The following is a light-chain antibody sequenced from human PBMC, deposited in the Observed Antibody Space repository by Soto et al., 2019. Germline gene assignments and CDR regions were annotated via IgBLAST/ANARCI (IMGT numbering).Light chain of an antibody. Sequence: QSALTQPASVSGSPGQWITISCTGTNSDVGGYDRVSWYQQHPGTAPTLMIYEVNKRPSGVSDRFSGSKSGNTASLTISGLQAEDEADYYCCSSVGGPIGVFGGGTKVTVL. CDR2: EVN. CDR1: NSDVGGYDR. V-gene: IGLV2-23*02. J-gene: IGLJ3*02. CDR3: CSSVGGPIGV.